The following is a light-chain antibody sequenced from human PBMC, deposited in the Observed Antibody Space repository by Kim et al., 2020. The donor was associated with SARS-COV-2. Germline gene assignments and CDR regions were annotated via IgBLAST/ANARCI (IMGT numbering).Light chain of an antibody. CDR2: GRN. CDR3: NSRDSSGNHLV. J-gene: IGLJ3*02. CDR1: SLRNYY. Sequence: SSELTQDPAVSVALGQTVRITCQGDSLRNYYASWYQQKPRQAPLVVIYGRNDRPSGIPDRFSGSNSGNTASLTITGAQAEDEANYYCNSRDSSGNHLVF. V-gene: IGLV3-19*01.